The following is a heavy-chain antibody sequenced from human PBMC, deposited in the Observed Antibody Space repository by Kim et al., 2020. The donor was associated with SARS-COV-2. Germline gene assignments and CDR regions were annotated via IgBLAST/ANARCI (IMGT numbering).Heavy chain of an antibody. CDR3: AIAGYSSSWMANSYYYGMDV. Sequence: SETLSLTCTVSGGSISSSSYYWGWIRQPPGKGLEWIGSIYYSGSTYYNPSLKSRVTISVDTSKNQFSLKLSSVTAADTAVYYCAIAGYSSSWMANSYYYGMDVWGQGTTVTVSS. D-gene: IGHD6-13*01. CDR1: GGSISSSSYY. V-gene: IGHV4-39*01. J-gene: IGHJ6*02. CDR2: IYYSGST.